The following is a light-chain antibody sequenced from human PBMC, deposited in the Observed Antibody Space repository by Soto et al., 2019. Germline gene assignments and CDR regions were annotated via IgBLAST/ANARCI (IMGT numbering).Light chain of an antibody. Sequence: VLTQSPATLSLSPGERATLSCRASQTVSSFLAWYQQKPGQATRLLIHDSSDRTTGIPARFSSSGSGTDFTLTISSLEPEDVAVYYCQQRSNWPLTFGGGTRVEI. CDR2: DSS. J-gene: IGKJ4*01. CDR1: QTVSSF. V-gene: IGKV3-11*01. CDR3: QQRSNWPLT.